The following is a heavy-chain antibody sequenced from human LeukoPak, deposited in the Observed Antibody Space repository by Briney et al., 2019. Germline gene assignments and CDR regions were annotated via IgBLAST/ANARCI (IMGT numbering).Heavy chain of an antibody. CDR3: ARGQTYYYDSSGYTGGYYFDY. CDR2: ISSSSYI. D-gene: IGHD3-22*01. CDR1: GFTFSSYS. Sequence: GGSLRLSCAASGFTFSSYSMNWVRQAPGKGLEWVSSISSSSYIYYADSVKGRFTISRDNAKNSLYLQMNSLRAEDTAVYYCARGQTYYYDSSGYTGGYYFDYWGQGTLVTVSS. J-gene: IGHJ4*02. V-gene: IGHV3-21*01.